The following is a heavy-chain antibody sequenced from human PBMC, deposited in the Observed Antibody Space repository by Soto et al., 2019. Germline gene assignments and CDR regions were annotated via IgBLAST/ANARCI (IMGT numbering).Heavy chain of an antibody. V-gene: IGHV4-34*01. J-gene: IGHJ4*02. Sequence: QVQLQQWGAGLLKPSETLSLTCAVYGGSFSGYYWSWLRQPPGKGLEWIGEINHSGSTNYNPSRNSRVTIPGKTSKHQFAPKRSPVTAPGTGVYYCATRRGYSCCSTSRVQGTLLTVS. CDR2: INHSGST. CDR3: ATRRGYSCCSTS. CDR1: GGSFSGYY. D-gene: IGHD5-18*01.